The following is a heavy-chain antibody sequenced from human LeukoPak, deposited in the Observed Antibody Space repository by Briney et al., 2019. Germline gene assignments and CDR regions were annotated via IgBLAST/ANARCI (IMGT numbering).Heavy chain of an antibody. CDR3: ARDRVAFGGSNNNYFDY. CDR1: GGSISSYY. Sequence: SETLSLTCTVSGGSISSYYWSWIRQPAGKGLEWIGRIYTSGSTKYNPSLKSRVTMTVDTSKNHFPLKLSSVTAADTAVYYCARDRVAFGGSNNNYFDYWGQGTLVTVSS. J-gene: IGHJ4*02. V-gene: IGHV4-4*07. D-gene: IGHD3-10*01. CDR2: IYTSGST.